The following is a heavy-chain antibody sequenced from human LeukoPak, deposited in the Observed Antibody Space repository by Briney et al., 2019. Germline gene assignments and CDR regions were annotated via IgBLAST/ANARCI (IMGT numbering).Heavy chain of an antibody. J-gene: IGHJ4*02. CDR1: GFTFSSYW. CDR2: IKQDGSEK. Sequence: GSLRLSCAASGFTFSSYWMSWVRQAPGKGPEGVAHIKQDGSEKYYVDSVKGRFTISRDNAKNSLYLQMNSLRAEDTAVYYCARHRYYDFWSGYSYYFDYWGQGTLVTVSS. CDR3: ARHRYYDFWSGYSYYFDY. D-gene: IGHD3-3*01. V-gene: IGHV3-7*01.